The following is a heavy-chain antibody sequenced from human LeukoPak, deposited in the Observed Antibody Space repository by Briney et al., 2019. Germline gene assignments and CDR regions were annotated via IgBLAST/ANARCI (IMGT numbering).Heavy chain of an antibody. J-gene: IGHJ5*02. V-gene: IGHV3-23*01. CDR1: GFTFSNYV. D-gene: IGHD6-19*01. CDR3: VKMSGGGGWSWSP. Sequence: PGGSLRLSCTGSGFTFSNYVMSWVRQAPGKRLEWVSGISDSGDDTDYADSVKGRLTISRDNSKHTLFLQMNILRVEDTDVDDCVKMSGGGGWSWSPRGQGNLVSLSS. CDR2: ISDSGDDT.